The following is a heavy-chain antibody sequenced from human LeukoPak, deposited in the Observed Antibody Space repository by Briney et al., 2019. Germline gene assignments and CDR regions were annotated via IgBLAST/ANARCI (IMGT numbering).Heavy chain of an antibody. Sequence: GESLKISCKGSGYSFTYYWIDWVRQMPGKGLEWMGIIYPGDSDTRYSPSFQGQVTISADKSISTAYLQWNSLKASDSAMYYCARQEGSYRSAFDYWGQGTLVTVSS. D-gene: IGHD3-16*02. CDR1: GYSFTYYW. CDR3: ARQEGSYRSAFDY. CDR2: IYPGDSDT. J-gene: IGHJ4*02. V-gene: IGHV5-51*01.